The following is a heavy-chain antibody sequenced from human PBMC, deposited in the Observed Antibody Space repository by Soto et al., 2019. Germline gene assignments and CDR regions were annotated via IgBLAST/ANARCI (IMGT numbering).Heavy chain of an antibody. Sequence: QVQLQEWGAGLLKPSETLSLTCDIYDASFSGYYWSWIRQPPGKGLEWIGEINHSGGTNSNASLKSRVTLSLGTSKNQFSLKLTYVTAADTAVYFCARGSFETSLFDYWDQGTLVTVSS. CDR2: INHSGGT. V-gene: IGHV4-34*01. CDR1: DASFSGYY. CDR3: ARGSFETSLFDY. J-gene: IGHJ4*02.